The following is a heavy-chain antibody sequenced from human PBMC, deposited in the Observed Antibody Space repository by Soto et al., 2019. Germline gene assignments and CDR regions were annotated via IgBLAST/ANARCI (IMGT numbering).Heavy chain of an antibody. J-gene: IGHJ4*02. CDR2: ISYDGSNK. Sequence: QVQLVESGGGVVQPGRSLSLSCAASGFTFSSYAMHWVRQAPGKGLEWVAVISYDGSNKYYADSVKGRFTISRDNSKNTLALQMNSLRAEETAVYYCARETVVTPFFAYWGEGTLVTVSS. CDR1: GFTFSSYA. D-gene: IGHD2-21*02. V-gene: IGHV3-30-3*01. CDR3: ARETVVTPFFAY.